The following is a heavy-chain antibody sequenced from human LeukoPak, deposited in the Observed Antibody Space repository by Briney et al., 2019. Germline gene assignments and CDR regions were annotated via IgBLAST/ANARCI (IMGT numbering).Heavy chain of an antibody. J-gene: IGHJ5*02. CDR3: ARESAVTGVNWFDP. D-gene: IGHD6-19*01. V-gene: IGHV4-61*03. CDR1: GGSVNSGSYY. Sequence: SETLSLTCTVSGGSVNSGSYYWNWIRQPPGKGLEWIGYIYYSGSTNYNPSVKSRVTISMDTSKNHFALKLYSVTAADTAVYYCARESAVTGVNWFDPWGQGTLVTVSS. CDR2: IYYSGST.